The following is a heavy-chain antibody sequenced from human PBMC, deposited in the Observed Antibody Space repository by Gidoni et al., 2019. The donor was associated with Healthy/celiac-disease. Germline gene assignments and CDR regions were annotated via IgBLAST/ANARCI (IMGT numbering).Heavy chain of an antibody. CDR1: GGPICSGGYY. V-gene: IGHV4-31*03. CDR2: IYYSGST. Sequence: QVQLQESGPGLVKRSQTLYRTCTVPGGPICSGGYYWSWIRQHPGKGLGWIGYIYYSGSTYYNPSLKSRVPISVDTSKNQFSLKLSSVTAADTAVYYCARSRNYYGSGSFDYWGQGTLVTVSS. CDR3: ARSRNYYGSGSFDY. J-gene: IGHJ4*02. D-gene: IGHD3-10*01.